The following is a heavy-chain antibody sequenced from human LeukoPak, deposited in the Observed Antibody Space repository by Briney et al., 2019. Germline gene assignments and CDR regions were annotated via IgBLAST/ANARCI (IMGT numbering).Heavy chain of an antibody. CDR3: ARDALGGRTKFDS. J-gene: IGHJ4*01. Sequence: GGSLRLSCVASGFTFSSHWMQWVRQVPGKGLMWVSRINGDGSRIHYGDSVKGRFTISRDNAKNTLYLQMTSLRGDDTAIYFCARDALGGRTKFDSWGHGSLVTVSS. CDR1: GFTFSSHW. CDR2: INGDGSRI. V-gene: IGHV3-74*01.